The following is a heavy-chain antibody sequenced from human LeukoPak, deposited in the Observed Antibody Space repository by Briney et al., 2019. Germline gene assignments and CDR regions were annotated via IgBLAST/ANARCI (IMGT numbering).Heavy chain of an antibody. CDR1: GFTVSSDY. J-gene: IGHJ4*02. CDR3: ASYPATGAYFDY. Sequence: GGSLRLSCAASGFTVSSDYMTWVRQAPGKGLERVSVIYSGSNTYYADSVKGRFTISRDNSRNTLYLQMNSLRAEDTAVYYCASYPATGAYFDYWGQGTLVTVSS. V-gene: IGHV3-53*01. CDR2: IYSGSNT. D-gene: IGHD6-25*01.